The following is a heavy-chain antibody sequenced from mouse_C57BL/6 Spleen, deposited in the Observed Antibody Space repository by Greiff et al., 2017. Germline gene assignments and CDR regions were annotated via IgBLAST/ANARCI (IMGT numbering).Heavy chain of an antibody. CDR3: ARQGIYDGYNGFAY. CDR1: GYTFTSYD. J-gene: IGHJ3*01. CDR2: IYPGGGST. V-gene: IGHV1-85*01. D-gene: IGHD2-3*01. Sequence: VQLQQSGPELVKPGASVKLSCKASGYTFTSYDITWVQQRPGQGLEWIGWIYPGGGSTKSHEKFKGKATLTVDTSSSTAYMKLRSLTSEDSAVYFWARQGIYDGYNGFAYWGQGTLVTVSA.